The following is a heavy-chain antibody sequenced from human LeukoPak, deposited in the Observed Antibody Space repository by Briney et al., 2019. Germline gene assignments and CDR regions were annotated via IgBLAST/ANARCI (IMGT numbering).Heavy chain of an antibody. D-gene: IGHD4-23*01. V-gene: IGHV1-2*02. Sequence: ASVKVSCKASGYTFTAYYMHWVRQAPGQGLEWMGWINPNSGGTNYLQKFQGRVTMTRDTSISTAYMKLTRLRSDDTAVYYCASDFGGNDAFGIWGQGTMVTVSS. CDR2: INPNSGGT. CDR3: ASDFGGNDAFGI. CDR1: GYTFTAYY. J-gene: IGHJ3*02.